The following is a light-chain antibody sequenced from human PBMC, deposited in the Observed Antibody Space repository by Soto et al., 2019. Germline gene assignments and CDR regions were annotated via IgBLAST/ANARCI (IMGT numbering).Light chain of an antibody. CDR1: ENINNY. Sequence: DIQMTQSPSSLSASVGDRVTIICRASENINNYLHWSQQRPGEGPKLLIHSASSLHSGVPSRFSGSGSGTDFTLTISSLQPADIAIYSCQQSYNAPWNFGQGTKLEI. CDR2: SAS. CDR3: QQSYNAPWN. J-gene: IGKJ1*01. V-gene: IGKV1-39*01.